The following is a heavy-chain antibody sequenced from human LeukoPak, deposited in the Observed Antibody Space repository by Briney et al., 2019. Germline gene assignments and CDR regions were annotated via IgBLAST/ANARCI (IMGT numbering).Heavy chain of an antibody. CDR1: GFTFSTYW. J-gene: IGHJ4*02. V-gene: IGHV3-7*01. D-gene: IGHD5-18*01. Sequence: GGSLRLSCAASGFTFSTYWMSWVRQGPGKGLEWVANINQDGSEKYYVDSVKGRFTISRDNAKNSLYLQMNSLRAEDTAVYYCARGGYSYGRRAFDSWGQGSLVTVSS. CDR2: INQDGSEK. CDR3: ARGGYSYGRRAFDS.